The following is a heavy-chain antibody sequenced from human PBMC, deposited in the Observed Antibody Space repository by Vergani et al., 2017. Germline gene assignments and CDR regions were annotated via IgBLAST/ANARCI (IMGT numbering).Heavy chain of an antibody. Sequence: QVQLQESGPGLVKPSQTLSLTCTVSGGSINSHNYYWSWIRQPAGKGLEWIGRIHTSGSTNYNPSLKSRVTMSEDTSKNQFSLNLTSATAADTAVYFCARGSCLGGSCYKPLVDYWGQGILVTVSS. V-gene: IGHV4-61*02. CDR2: IHTSGST. D-gene: IGHD2-15*01. CDR1: GGSINSHNYY. CDR3: ARGSCLGGSCYKPLVDY. J-gene: IGHJ4*02.